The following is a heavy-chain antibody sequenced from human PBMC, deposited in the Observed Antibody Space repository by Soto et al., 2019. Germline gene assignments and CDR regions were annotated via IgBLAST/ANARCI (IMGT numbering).Heavy chain of an antibody. V-gene: IGHV2-26*01. CDR3: ARIPQITGTRRSNWFDP. CDR2: IFSNDEK. J-gene: IGHJ5*02. CDR1: GFSLSNARMG. D-gene: IGHD1-7*01. Sequence: QVSLKESGPVLVKPTETLTLTCTVSGFSLSNARMGVSWIRQPPGKGLEWVAHIFSNDEKSYSTSLKSRLTISKDTSKSQVVLTMTNMDPVDTATYYCARIPQITGTRRSNWFDPWGHGTLVTVSS.